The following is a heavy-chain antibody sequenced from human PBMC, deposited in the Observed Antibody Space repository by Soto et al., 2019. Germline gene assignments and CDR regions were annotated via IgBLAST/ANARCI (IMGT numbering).Heavy chain of an antibody. Sequence: VQLVESGGGLVQPGGSLRLSCAASGFTFRSYWMHWVRQAPGKGLVWVSRINSDGSSTSYADSVKGRFTISRDNAKNTLYLQMNSLRAEDTAVYYCVRTSLVVAAATREDYCGQGTLVTVSS. J-gene: IGHJ4*02. D-gene: IGHD2-15*01. CDR2: INSDGSST. CDR1: GFTFRSYW. CDR3: VRTSLVVAAATREDY. V-gene: IGHV3-74*01.